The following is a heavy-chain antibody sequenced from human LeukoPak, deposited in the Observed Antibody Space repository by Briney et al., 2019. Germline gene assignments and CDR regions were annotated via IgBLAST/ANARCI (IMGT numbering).Heavy chain of an antibody. D-gene: IGHD1-26*01. CDR2: INHSGST. Sequence: PSETLSLTCAVYGGSFSGYYWSWIRQPPGKGLEWIGEINHSGSTNYNPSLKSRVTVSVDTSKNQFSLKLSSVTAADTAVYYCARGGGRTRGGFDYWGQGTLVTVSS. CDR1: GGSFSGYY. J-gene: IGHJ4*02. V-gene: IGHV4-34*01. CDR3: ARGGGRTRGGFDY.